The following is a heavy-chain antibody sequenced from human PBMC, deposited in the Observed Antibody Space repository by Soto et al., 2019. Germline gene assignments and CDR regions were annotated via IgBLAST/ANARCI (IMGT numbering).Heavy chain of an antibody. CDR1: GYTLTELS. Sequence: ASVKVSCKVSGYTLTELSMHWVRQAPGKGLEWMGGFDPEDGETIYAQKFQGRVTMTEDASTDTAYMELSSLRSEDTAVYYCATAGSIAARGWFDPWGQGTLVTASS. D-gene: IGHD6-6*01. J-gene: IGHJ5*02. V-gene: IGHV1-24*01. CDR3: ATAGSIAARGWFDP. CDR2: FDPEDGET.